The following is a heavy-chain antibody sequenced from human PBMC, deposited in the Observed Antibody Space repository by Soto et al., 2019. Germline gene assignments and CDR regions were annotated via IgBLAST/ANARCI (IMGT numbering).Heavy chain of an antibody. V-gene: IGHV3-23*01. CDR1: GFTFSSYA. D-gene: IGHD6-13*01. Sequence: QPGGSLRLSCAASGFTFSSYAMSWVRQAPGKGLEWVSAISGSGGSTYYADSVKGRFTISRDNSKNTQYLQMNSLSAELTAVNYGARTRRIAPAAPGGYRVQGTLVTVSS. CDR3: ARTRRIAPAAPGGY. CDR2: ISGSGGST. J-gene: IGHJ4*02.